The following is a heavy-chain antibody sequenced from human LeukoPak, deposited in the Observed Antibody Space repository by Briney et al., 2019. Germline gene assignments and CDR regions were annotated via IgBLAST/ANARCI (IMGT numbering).Heavy chain of an antibody. CDR1: GFTVSNHY. CDR3: ARSLAGWDDYFDH. V-gene: IGHV3-66*01. Sequence: GGSLRLSCAASGFTVSNHYMSWVRRAPGKGLEWVSLIYIAGTTHYADSVKGRFTISRDHSKNTLYLQMNSLRDDDTAVYYCARSLAGWDDYFDHWGQGALVTVSS. D-gene: IGHD6-19*01. J-gene: IGHJ4*02. CDR2: IYIAGTT.